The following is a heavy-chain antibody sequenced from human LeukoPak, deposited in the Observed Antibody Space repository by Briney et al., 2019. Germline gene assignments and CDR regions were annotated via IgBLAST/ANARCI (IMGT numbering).Heavy chain of an antibody. CDR1: EFTFSSYG. CDR2: IWYDGSNK. V-gene: IGHV3-33*01. Sequence: GGSLGLSCAASEFTFSSYGMHWVRQAPGKGLEWVAVIWYDGSNKYYADSVKGRFTISRDNSKNTLYLQMNSLRAEDTAVYYCARVAGSGWWTGYYYYYGMDVWGQGTTVTVSS. J-gene: IGHJ6*02. D-gene: IGHD6-19*01. CDR3: ARVAGSGWWTGYYYYYGMDV.